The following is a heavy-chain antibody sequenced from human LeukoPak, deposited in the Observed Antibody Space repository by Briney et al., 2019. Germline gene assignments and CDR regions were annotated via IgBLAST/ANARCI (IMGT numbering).Heavy chain of an antibody. V-gene: IGHV4-59*01. D-gene: IGHD6-6*01. CDR1: GGSISSYY. J-gene: IGHJ4*02. CDR2: IYYSGST. Sequence: SETLSLTRTVSGGSISSYYWSWIRQPPGKGLEWIGYIYYSGSTNYNPSLKSRVTISVDTSKNQFSLKLSSVTAADTAVYYCARDFPDSSSSRRFDYWGQGTLVTVSS. CDR3: ARDFPDSSSSRRFDY.